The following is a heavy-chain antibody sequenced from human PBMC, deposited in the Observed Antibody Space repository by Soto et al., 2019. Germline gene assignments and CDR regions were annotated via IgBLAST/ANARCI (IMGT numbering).Heavy chain of an antibody. J-gene: IGHJ5*02. Sequence: LRLSCAASGFTFSSYSMNWVRQAPGKGLEWVSSISSSSSYIYYADSVKGRFTISRDNAKNSLYLQMNSLRAEDTAVYYCARAFNYDILTGYRFDPWGQGTLVTVSS. CDR3: ARAFNYDILTGYRFDP. CDR1: GFTFSSYS. CDR2: ISSSSSYI. D-gene: IGHD3-9*01. V-gene: IGHV3-21*01.